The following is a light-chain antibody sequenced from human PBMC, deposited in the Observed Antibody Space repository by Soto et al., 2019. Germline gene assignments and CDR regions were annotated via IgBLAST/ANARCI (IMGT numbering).Light chain of an antibody. CDR1: SSDVGGYNY. CDR3: AAWDDSLSGPV. J-gene: IGLJ3*02. Sequence: QSALTQPASVSGSPGQSITISCTGTSSDVGGYNYVSWYQQHPGKAPKLLIQHNNQRPSGVPDQFSGSKSGASASLAISGLRSADEANYYCAAWDDSLSGPVFGGGTKLTVL. V-gene: IGLV1-47*02. CDR2: HNN.